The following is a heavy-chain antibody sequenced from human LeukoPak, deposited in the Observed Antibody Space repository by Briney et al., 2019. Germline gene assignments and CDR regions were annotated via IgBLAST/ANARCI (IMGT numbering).Heavy chain of an antibody. D-gene: IGHD4-11*01. CDR1: GFTFSSYS. V-gene: IGHV3-48*01. CDR2: ISSSSSTI. Sequence: GGSLRLSCAASGFTFSSYSMNWVRQAPGKGLEWVSYISSSSSTIYYADSVKGRFTISRDNAKNSLYLQMNSLRAEDTAVYYCARIRGSTDGYYYYYYMDVWGKGTTVTVSS. CDR3: ARIRGSTDGYYYYYYMDV. J-gene: IGHJ6*03.